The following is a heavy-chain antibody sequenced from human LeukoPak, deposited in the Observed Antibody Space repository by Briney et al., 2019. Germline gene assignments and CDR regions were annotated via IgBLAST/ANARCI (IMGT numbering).Heavy chain of an antibody. CDR3: TRDPEWGVWFDS. J-gene: IGHJ5*01. V-gene: IGHV3-48*01. D-gene: IGHD3-3*01. CDR2: ISSDSRTI. Sequence: GGSLRLSCAASGFTFSDHYMDWVRQAPGKGLEWVSYISSDSRTIYYADSVKGRFTISRDNAKNSLYLQMNSLRAEDTAVYYCTRDPEWGVWFDSWGQGTLVTVSS. CDR1: GFTFSDHY.